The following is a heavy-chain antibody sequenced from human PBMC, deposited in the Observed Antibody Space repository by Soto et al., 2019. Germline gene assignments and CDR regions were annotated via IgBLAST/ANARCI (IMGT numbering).Heavy chain of an antibody. J-gene: IGHJ6*02. V-gene: IGHV3-73*01. D-gene: IGHD3-22*01. CDR1: GFTFSGSG. CDR2: IRSKANNYAT. Sequence: GGSLRLSCAASGFTFSGSGMHWVRQASGKGLEWVGRIRSKANNYATAYAASVKGRFTISRDDSQNTAYLQMNSLRTEDTAVYYCISKSSGSGDFYGLDVWGQGTTVTVSS. CDR3: ISKSSGSGDFYGLDV.